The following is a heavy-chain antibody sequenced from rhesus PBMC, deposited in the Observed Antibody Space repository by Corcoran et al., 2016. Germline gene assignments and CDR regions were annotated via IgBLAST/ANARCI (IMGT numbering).Heavy chain of an antibody. D-gene: IGHD6-25*01. Sequence: QVPLNESGPALVKPTPTLPLTCTFSWFSISTSGMGVGWIRQPPGKALEWLALIYWDDDKYYSTSLKSRLTIAKDTSKNQVVLTRTNMDPVDTATYYCARRHGIAAAVFDYWGQGVLVTVSS. V-gene: IGHV2-174*01. CDR1: WFSISTSGMG. CDR3: ARRHGIAAAVFDY. CDR2: IYWDDDK. J-gene: IGHJ4*01.